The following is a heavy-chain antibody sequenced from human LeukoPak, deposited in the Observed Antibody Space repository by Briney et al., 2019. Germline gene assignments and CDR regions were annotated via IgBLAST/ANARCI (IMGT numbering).Heavy chain of an antibody. CDR2: IYENGGIT. CDR1: GFTFRSHA. V-gene: IGHV3-23*01. D-gene: IGHD2-21*01. J-gene: IGHJ4*02. CDR3: AKDFRIGYSAHFDY. Sequence: HPGGSLRLSCVGSGFTFRSHAMSWVRQPAEKGLEFVSGIYENGGITYYADSVKGRFSITRDNSKNTLYLQMDSLRGEDTAVYYCAKDFRIGYSAHFDYWGQGALVTVSS.